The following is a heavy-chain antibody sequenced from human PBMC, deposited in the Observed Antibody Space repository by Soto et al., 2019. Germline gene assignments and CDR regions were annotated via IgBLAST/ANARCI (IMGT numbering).Heavy chain of an antibody. CDR2: IYSGGST. J-gene: IGHJ6*02. CDR3: ARDLEPGIAVNYGMDV. Sequence: PGGSLRLSCAASGFTVSSNYMSWVRQAPGKGLEWVSVIYSGGSTYYADSVKGRFTISRDNSKNTLYLQMNSLRAEDTAVYYCARDLEPGIAVNYGMDVWGQGTTVTVSS. D-gene: IGHD6-19*01. CDR1: GFTVSSNY. V-gene: IGHV3-66*01.